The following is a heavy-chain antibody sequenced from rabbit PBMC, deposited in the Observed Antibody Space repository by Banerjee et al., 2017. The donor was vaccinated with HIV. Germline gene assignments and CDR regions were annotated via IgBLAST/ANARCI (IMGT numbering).Heavy chain of an antibody. J-gene: IGHJ6*01. CDR2: IDPVFGST. Sequence: QEQLVESGGGLVQPGGSLKLSCKASGFDFSSYGVSWVRQAPGKGLEWIGSIDPVFGSTYFATLVNCRFTISSHNAQNTLYLQLNSLTAADTATYFCVRDYYSSGWGGLWGHGTLVTVS. V-gene: IGHV1S47*01. CDR1: GFDFSSYG. CDR3: VRDYYSSGWGGL. D-gene: IGHD4-1*01.